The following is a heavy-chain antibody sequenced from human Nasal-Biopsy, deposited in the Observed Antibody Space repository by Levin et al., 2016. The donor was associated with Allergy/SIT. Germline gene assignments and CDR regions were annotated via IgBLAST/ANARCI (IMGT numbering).Heavy chain of an antibody. V-gene: IGHV5-51*01. D-gene: IGHD3-22*01. CDR2: MHPHDSDT. CDR3: ARSPDYFDNSAYVDY. J-gene: IGHJ4*02. CDR1: GYSFTAYW. Sequence: GESLKISCKASGYSFTAYWIGWVRQMPGKGLEWVALMHPHDSDTRYSPSFQGQVTISVDKSINTAYLQWSSLKASDTAVYYCARSPDYFDNSAYVDYWGQGTLVTVSS.